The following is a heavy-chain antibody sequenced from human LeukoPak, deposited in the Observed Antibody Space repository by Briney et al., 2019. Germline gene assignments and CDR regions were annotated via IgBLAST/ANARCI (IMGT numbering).Heavy chain of an antibody. D-gene: IGHD5-18*01. J-gene: IGHJ5*02. CDR3: ARLTTAAYSSGYDHNWFDP. V-gene: IGHV4-4*07. Sequence: PSETLSLTCTVSGGSISSYYWSWIRQPAGKGLEWIGRIYTSGSTNYNPSLKSRVTMSVDTSKNQFSLKLSSVTAADTAVYFCARLTTAAYSSGYDHNWFDPWGQGALVTVSS. CDR2: IYTSGST. CDR1: GGSISSYY.